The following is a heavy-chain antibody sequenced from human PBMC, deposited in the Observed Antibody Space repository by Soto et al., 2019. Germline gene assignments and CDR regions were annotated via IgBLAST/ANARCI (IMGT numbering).Heavy chain of an antibody. Sequence: KTGGSLRLSCAGSGFSFNVYSMNWVRQAPGKGLEWVSCISSTSTYTFYADSVKGRFTISRDNAKKSVYLQMNSLRVEDTALYYCARWDSSGYPPYWGQGTLVTVSS. D-gene: IGHD3-22*01. J-gene: IGHJ4*02. V-gene: IGHV3-21*01. CDR2: ISSTSTYT. CDR1: GFSFNVYS. CDR3: ARWDSSGYPPY.